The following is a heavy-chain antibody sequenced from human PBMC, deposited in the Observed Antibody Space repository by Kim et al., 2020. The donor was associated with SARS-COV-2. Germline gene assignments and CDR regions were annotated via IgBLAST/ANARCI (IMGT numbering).Heavy chain of an antibody. D-gene: IGHD1-26*01. CDR2: INHSGST. V-gene: IGHV4-34*01. J-gene: IGHJ6*02. CDR3: ARVGSGRLRDYYYGMDV. Sequence: SETLSLTCAVYGGSFSGYYWSWIRQPPGKGLEWIGEINHSGSTNYNPSLKSRVTISVDTSKNQFSLKLSSVTAADTAVYYCARVGSGRLRDYYYGMDVWGQGTTVTVSS. CDR1: GGSFSGYY.